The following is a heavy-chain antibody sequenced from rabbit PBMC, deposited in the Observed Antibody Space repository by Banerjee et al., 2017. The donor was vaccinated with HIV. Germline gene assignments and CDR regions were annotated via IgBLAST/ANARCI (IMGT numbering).Heavy chain of an antibody. Sequence: QSLEESGGDLVKPGASLTLTCTASGFSFSRYYMCWVRQAPGKGLEWIGCIYGGSSGSTYYASWVNGRFTISKTSSTTVTLQMTSLTAADTASYFCARGDAGYGGYGPYYGMDLWGPGTLVTVS. CDR1: GFSFSRYY. CDR3: ARGDAGYGGYGPYYGMDL. CDR2: IYGGSSGST. J-gene: IGHJ6*01. V-gene: IGHV1S40*01. D-gene: IGHD7-1*01.